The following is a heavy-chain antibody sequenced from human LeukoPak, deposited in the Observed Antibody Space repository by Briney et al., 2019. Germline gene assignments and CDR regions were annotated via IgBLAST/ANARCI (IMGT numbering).Heavy chain of an antibody. CDR2: IRYDGSNK. D-gene: IGHD2-15*01. CDR3: ARDDIVVVVAATPSLFDY. J-gene: IGHJ4*02. Sequence: AGGSLRLSCAASGFTFSSYGMHWVRQAPGKGLEWVAFIRYDGSNKYYADSVKGRFTISRDNSKNTLYLQMNSLRAEDTAVYYCARDDIVVVVAATPSLFDYWGQGTLVTVSS. CDR1: GFTFSSYG. V-gene: IGHV3-30*02.